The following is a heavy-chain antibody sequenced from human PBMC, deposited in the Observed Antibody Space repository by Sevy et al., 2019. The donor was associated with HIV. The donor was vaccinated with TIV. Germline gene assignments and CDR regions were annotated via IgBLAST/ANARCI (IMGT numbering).Heavy chain of an antibody. V-gene: IGHV3-30*04. J-gene: IGHJ4*02. CDR2: ISDDGSKT. CDR1: GFTFIDYA. CDR3: ARGRVTSHYFDY. D-gene: IGHD2-21*02. Sequence: GGSLRLSCADSGFTFIDYAMHWVRQAPGKGLEWVAVISDDGSKTYYADSVNGRFPISRDNSKNTLYLQMNSLRADDTAVYYCARGRVTSHYFDYWGQGTLVTVSS.